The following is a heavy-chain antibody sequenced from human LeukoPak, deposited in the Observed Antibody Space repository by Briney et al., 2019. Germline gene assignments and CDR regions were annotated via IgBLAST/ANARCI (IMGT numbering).Heavy chain of an antibody. Sequence: GGSLRLSCAASGFIFSSYAMSWVRQAPGKGLEWVSAISGSGGSTYYADSVKGRFTISRHNSKNTLYLQMNSLRAEDTAVYYCARDQLVRGGMDVWGQGTTVTVSS. CDR3: ARDQLVRGGMDV. CDR2: ISGSGGST. CDR1: GFIFSSYA. J-gene: IGHJ6*02. V-gene: IGHV3-23*01. D-gene: IGHD3-10*01.